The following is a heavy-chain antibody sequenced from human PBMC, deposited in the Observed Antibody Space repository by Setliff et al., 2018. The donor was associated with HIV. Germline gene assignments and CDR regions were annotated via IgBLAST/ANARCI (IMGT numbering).Heavy chain of an antibody. D-gene: IGHD6-13*01. J-gene: IGHJ6*03. Sequence: PSETLSLTCTVSGDSIGSSSYYWAWIRQPPGKGLEWIGEINHSGSTKYNPSLKSRVTISVDTSKNQFSLKLSSVTAADPAVYYCATASSSSWFTYYYYMDVWGKGTTVTVSS. CDR1: GDSIGSSSYY. CDR2: INHSGST. CDR3: ATASSSSWFTYYYYMDV. V-gene: IGHV4-39*07.